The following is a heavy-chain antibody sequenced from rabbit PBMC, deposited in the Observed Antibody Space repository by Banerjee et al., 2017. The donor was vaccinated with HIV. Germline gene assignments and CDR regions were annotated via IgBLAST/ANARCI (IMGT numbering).Heavy chain of an antibody. CDR2: IYVGVSGTT. CDR1: GFSFSSDYD. Sequence: QSLEESGGDLVKPGASLTLTCKASGFSFSSDYDMCWVRQAPGKGLEWIACIYVGVSGTTWYASWAKGRFTISKTSSTTVTLQMTSLTAADTATYFCARDDAGGGYGEYKLWGQGTLVTVS. CDR3: ARDDAGGGYGEYKL. J-gene: IGHJ3*01. D-gene: IGHD8-1*01. V-gene: IGHV1S40*01.